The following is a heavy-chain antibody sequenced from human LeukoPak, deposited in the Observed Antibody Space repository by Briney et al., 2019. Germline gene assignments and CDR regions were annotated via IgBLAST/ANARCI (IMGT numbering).Heavy chain of an antibody. Sequence: PSETLSLTCTVSGDSISNYYWSWIRQPPGKGLEWIGYIYKGGSTNYNPSLKSRVTISVDTSKNQFSLKVSSVTAADTAVYYCARLTGGGYTGNFDFWGQGILVTVSS. J-gene: IGHJ4*02. V-gene: IGHV4-59*08. D-gene: IGHD5-12*01. CDR3: ARLTGGGYTGNFDF. CDR2: IYKGGST. CDR1: GDSISNYY.